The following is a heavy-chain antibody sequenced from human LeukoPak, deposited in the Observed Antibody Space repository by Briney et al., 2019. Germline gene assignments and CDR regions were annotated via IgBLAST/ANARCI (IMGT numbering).Heavy chain of an antibody. CDR2: ISSSSSYT. V-gene: IGHV3-11*05. CDR1: GFTFSDYY. J-gene: IGHJ4*02. Sequence: PGGSLRLSCAASGFTFSDYYMSWIRQAPGKGLEWVSYISSSSSYTNYADSVKGRFTISRDNAKNSLYLQMNSLRAEDTAVYYWARGRSGWDRSHYFDYWGQGTLVTVSS. D-gene: IGHD6-19*01. CDR3: ARGRSGWDRSHYFDY.